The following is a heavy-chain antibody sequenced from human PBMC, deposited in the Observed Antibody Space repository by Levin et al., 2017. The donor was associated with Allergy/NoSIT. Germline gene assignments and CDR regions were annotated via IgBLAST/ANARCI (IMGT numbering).Heavy chain of an antibody. CDR2: ISDSGASA. D-gene: IGHD1-7*01. J-gene: IGHJ4*02. CDR3: ADIGGTPVY. Sequence: SCAASGFPFSSYDMSWVRQAPGKGLEWVSTISDSGASAYYADSVKGRFTVSRDNSKNILYLHLNSLRAEDTAVYSCADIGGTPVYWGRGTLVAVSS. V-gene: IGHV3-23*01. CDR1: GFPFSSYD.